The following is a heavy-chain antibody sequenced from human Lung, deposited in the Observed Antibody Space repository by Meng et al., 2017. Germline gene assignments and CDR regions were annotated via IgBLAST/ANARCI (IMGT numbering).Heavy chain of an antibody. Sequence: QVQLVQCGAEVKKPGASLNVSCKASGYTFTSYGITWLRPAPGQGLEWMGWISAYNANTNQAQKLQGSVTMTTDTTPSTAYMELRSLTYAATDVYSCARLGLQTSDLNDCWGQGTLVTVSS. CDR1: GYTFTSYG. V-gene: IGHV1-18*01. J-gene: IGHJ4*02. D-gene: IGHD2-21*02. CDR3: ARLGLQTSDLNDC. CDR2: ISAYNANT.